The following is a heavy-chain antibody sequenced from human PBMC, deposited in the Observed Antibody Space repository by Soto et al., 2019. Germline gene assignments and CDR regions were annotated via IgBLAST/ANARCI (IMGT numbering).Heavy chain of an antibody. D-gene: IGHD3-22*01. CDR2: ISAYNGNT. Sequence: QVQLVQSGAEVKKPGASVKVSCKASGYTFTSYGISWVRQAPGQGLEWMGWISAYNGNTNYAQKLQGRVTMTTDTSTSTAYMELRSMRSDNTAVYYWARDLNYYDPTPFDFWGQGTLVTVSS. CDR1: GYTFTSYG. V-gene: IGHV1-18*04. J-gene: IGHJ4*02. CDR3: ARDLNYYDPTPFDF.